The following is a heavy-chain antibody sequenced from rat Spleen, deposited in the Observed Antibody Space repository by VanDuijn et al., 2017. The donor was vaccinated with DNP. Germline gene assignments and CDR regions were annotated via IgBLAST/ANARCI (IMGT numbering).Heavy chain of an antibody. V-gene: IGHV5-7*01. D-gene: IGHD5-1*01. Sequence: EVLLVESGGGLVQPGRSLKLSCAASGFTFSDYNMAWVRQAPKKGLEWVATISYDGSNTYYRDSVKGRFTISRDNAKSTLYLQMSKLGSEDTAIYYCVREDRGVDYWGQGVMVTVSS. J-gene: IGHJ2*01. CDR3: VREDRGVDY. CDR1: GFTFSDYN. CDR2: ISYDGSNT.